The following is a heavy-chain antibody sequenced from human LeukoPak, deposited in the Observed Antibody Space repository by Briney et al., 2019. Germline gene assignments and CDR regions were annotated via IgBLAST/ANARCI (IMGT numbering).Heavy chain of an antibody. CDR1: GVTFSSYA. J-gene: IGHJ4*02. CDR3: AKDPRRSSWSYYFDY. Sequence: GGPLRLSCSASGVTFSSYAMSWVRQAPGKGLEGVSSITSSGGSTDYADSVKGRFTISRDNSKNTLYLQMNSLRAEDTAVYYCAKDPRRSSWSYYFDYWGQGTLVTVSS. D-gene: IGHD6-13*01. CDR2: ITSSGGST. V-gene: IGHV3-23*01.